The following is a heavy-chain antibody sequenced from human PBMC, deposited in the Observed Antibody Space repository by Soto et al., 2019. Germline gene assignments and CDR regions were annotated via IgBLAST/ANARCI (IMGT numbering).Heavy chain of an antibody. CDR2: ISHDGSNQ. D-gene: IGHD2-21*02. Sequence: QVQLVESGGGVVQPGRSLRLSCAPSGFSFSDFGMHWVRQAPGKGLEWVAAISHDGSNQYYGDSVKGRFSISRDHSNNRLYLQMNTLKVEDSAIYFWAKETRSRAVTATRVNGMDVWGQGTTVTVSS. V-gene: IGHV3-30*18. CDR3: AKETRSRAVTATRVNGMDV. J-gene: IGHJ6*02. CDR1: GFSFSDFG.